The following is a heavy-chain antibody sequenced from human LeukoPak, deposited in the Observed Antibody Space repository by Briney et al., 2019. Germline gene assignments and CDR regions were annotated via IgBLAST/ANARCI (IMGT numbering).Heavy chain of an antibody. V-gene: IGHV4-59*01. CDR1: GGSMNSFY. Sequence: PSETLSLTCTVSGGSMNSFYWSWIRQPPGKGLEWIGYIYYSGTTNYSPSFKSRVTISVDTSKNQFSLKLSSVTAADTAVYYCARDQNVEYCSGGSCDYYHYGMDVWGQGTIVTVSS. J-gene: IGHJ6*02. CDR2: IYYSGTT. D-gene: IGHD2-15*01. CDR3: ARDQNVEYCSGGSCDYYHYGMDV.